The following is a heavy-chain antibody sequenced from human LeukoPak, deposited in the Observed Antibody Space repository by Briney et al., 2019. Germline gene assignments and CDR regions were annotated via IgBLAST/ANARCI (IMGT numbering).Heavy chain of an antibody. D-gene: IGHD3-22*01. CDR2: ISDNGSGL. CDR3: AQDARVSRGYYYDGQLVY. Sequence: PGGSLRLSCAASGFTFSTSAMSWVRPAPGKGLEWGSGISDNGSGLTHAYSVKGRFTSSSDNSNTTVYLQMNSVRVEDTAVYYCAQDARVSRGYYYDGQLVYWGQGVLVTVSS. V-gene: IGHV3-23*01. CDR1: GFTFSTSA. J-gene: IGHJ4*02.